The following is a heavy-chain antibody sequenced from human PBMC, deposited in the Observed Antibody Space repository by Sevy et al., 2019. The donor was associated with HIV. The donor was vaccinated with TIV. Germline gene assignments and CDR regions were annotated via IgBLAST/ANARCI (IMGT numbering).Heavy chain of an antibody. J-gene: IGHJ3*02. V-gene: IGHV3-11*01. CDR3: ASTQWLVPADDAFDI. Sequence: GGSLRLSCAASGFTFSDYYMSWIRQAPGKGLEWVSYISSSGSTIYYADSVKGRFTISRDNAKNSLYLQMNSLRAEDTAVYYCASTQWLVPADDAFDIWGQRTMVTVSS. CDR2: ISSSGSTI. CDR1: GFTFSDYY. D-gene: IGHD6-19*01.